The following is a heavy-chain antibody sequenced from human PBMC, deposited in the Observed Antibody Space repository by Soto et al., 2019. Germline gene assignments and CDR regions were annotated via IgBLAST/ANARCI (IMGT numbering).Heavy chain of an antibody. Sequence: GGSLRLSCAASGFTFSDYYMSWIRQAPGKGLEWVSYISSSSSYTNYADPVKGRFTISRDNAKNSLYLQMNSLRAEDTAVYYCARDRVDTAMVFDYWGQGTLVTVSS. CDR2: ISSSSSYT. CDR1: GFTFSDYY. J-gene: IGHJ4*02. D-gene: IGHD5-18*01. CDR3: ARDRVDTAMVFDY. V-gene: IGHV3-11*06.